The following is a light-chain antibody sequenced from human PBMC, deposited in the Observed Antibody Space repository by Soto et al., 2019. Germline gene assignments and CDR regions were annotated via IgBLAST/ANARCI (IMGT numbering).Light chain of an antibody. CDR2: GTS. CDR1: QAINTY. V-gene: IGKV1-39*01. Sequence: DLQMTQSPSFLSASVGDRVTISCRSSQAINTYLNWYQQKPGKAPKLLIYGTSDLQNGVPSRFSGGGPGTEFSLTISGLQPEDFATYYCQQSYSTRLITFGQWTRLEV. CDR3: QQSYSTRLIT. J-gene: IGKJ5*01.